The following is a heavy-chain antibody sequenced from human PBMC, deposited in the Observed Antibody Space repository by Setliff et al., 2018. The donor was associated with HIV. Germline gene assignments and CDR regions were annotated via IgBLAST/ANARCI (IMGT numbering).Heavy chain of an antibody. CDR2: INYEGDT. V-gene: IGHV4-34*01. Sequence: PSETLSLTCAVYGGSFPAYYWNWIRQPPGKGLEWIGEINYEGDTTYNPSLKRRVNMFIDTSKKQFSLKVASVTAADTAVYYCVRQHGDYAFDPWGQGTLVTVSS. CDR1: GGSFPAYY. CDR3: VRQHGDYAFDP. D-gene: IGHD4-17*01. J-gene: IGHJ5*02.